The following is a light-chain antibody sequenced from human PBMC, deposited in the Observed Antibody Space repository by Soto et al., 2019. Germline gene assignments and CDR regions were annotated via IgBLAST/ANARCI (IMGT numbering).Light chain of an antibody. J-gene: IGKJ3*01. CDR2: DAS. V-gene: IGKV3-11*01. CDR1: QSVSSY. CDR3: QQRSNWPLFT. Sequence: EIVLTQSPATLSLSPGERATLSCRASQSVSSYFAWYQQKPGQAPRLLIYDASNRATGIPARFSGSGSGTDFTPTISSLETEDFAVYYCQQRSNWPLFTFGTGPKVDIK.